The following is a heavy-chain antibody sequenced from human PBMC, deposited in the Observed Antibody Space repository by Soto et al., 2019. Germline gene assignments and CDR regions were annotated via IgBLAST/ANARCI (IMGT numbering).Heavy chain of an antibody. CDR2: IYNSGNT. Sequence: SETLSLTCTVSGGSINSDGYSWSWIRQQPEKGMEWIGYIYNSGNTYYNPSLKSRVTISIDRSKNQFSLKLSSVTAADTAVYYCAIGRYCSGGICYGDAFDIWGQGTMGTVSS. V-gene: IGHV4-30-2*01. CDR1: GGSINSDGYS. CDR3: AIGRYCSGGICYGDAFDI. J-gene: IGHJ3*02. D-gene: IGHD2-15*01.